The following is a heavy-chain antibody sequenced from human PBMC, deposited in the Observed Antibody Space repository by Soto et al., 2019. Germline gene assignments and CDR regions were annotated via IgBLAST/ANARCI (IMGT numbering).Heavy chain of an antibody. Sequence: GGSLRLSSAASGFTFSSYAMSWVRQAPGKELEWVSAISGSGGSTYYAASVKGRFTISRDNSKNMLYLQMNSLRAEDTAVFYCARDQVADPYYYYGMDVWGQGTTVTVSS. CDR3: ARDQVADPYYYYGMDV. V-gene: IGHV3-23*01. CDR1: GFTFSSYA. D-gene: IGHD6-19*01. CDR2: ISGSGGST. J-gene: IGHJ6*02.